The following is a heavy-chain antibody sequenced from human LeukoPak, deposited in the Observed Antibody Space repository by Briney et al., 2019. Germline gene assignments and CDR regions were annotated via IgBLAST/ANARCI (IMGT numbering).Heavy chain of an antibody. CDR1: GFTFSSYA. J-gene: IGHJ4*02. Sequence: PGRSLRLSCGASGFTFSSYAMHWVRQAPGKGLEWVAVISYDGSNTYYADSVKGRFTISRDNSKNTLYLQMNSLRAEDTAVYYCAREFQYNWNHVDYFDYWGQGTLVTVSS. CDR3: AREFQYNWNHVDYFDY. V-gene: IGHV3-30*04. CDR2: ISYDGSNT. D-gene: IGHD1-14*01.